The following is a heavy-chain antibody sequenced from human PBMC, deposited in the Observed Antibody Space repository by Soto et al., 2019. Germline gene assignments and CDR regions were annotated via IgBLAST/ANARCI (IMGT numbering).Heavy chain of an antibody. D-gene: IGHD2-21*02. CDR1: GLSLRTTGVG. CDR2: LYWDDDK. Sequence: QVTLKESGPTLVKPTRTLTLTCTVSGLSLRTTGVGVGWVRQPPGKALEWLALLYWDDDKRYSPSLRSRLTIAKDISEKQVVLTMTNMDTVDTATYYCVQSRCGGDCLEIYSSHAYNGLDVWGQGTTVTVSS. CDR3: VQSRCGGDCLEIYSSHAYNGLDV. V-gene: IGHV2-5*02. J-gene: IGHJ6*02.